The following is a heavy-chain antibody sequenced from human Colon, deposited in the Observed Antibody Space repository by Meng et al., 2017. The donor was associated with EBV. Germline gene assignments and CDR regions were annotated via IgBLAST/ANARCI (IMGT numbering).Heavy chain of an antibody. CDR2: IIPIFGTP. CDR1: GGTFSNYA. Sequence: QVQLVQSGAEVKKPGSSVKVSCKASGGTFSNYAINWVRQAPGQGLEWMGGIIPIFGTPDFAQKFQDRVTIIADKSTSTAYMELSSLRSDDTAVYYCARQYGDYEGPFDYRGQGTLGTVS. V-gene: IGHV1-69*06. J-gene: IGHJ4*02. CDR3: ARQYGDYEGPFDY. D-gene: IGHD4-17*01.